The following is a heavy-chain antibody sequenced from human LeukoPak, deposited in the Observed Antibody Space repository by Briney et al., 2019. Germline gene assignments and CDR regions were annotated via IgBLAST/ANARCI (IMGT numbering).Heavy chain of an antibody. Sequence: GGSLRLSCITSGFTFRMYGMHWVRQAPGKGLEWVAFIRYDGSKEYYTDSVRGRLTISRDNSKNTLYLQMNSLRAEDTAVYYCAKGPHVGIFAVPNFDYWGQGTLVTVS. CDR3: AKGPHVGIFAVPNFDY. D-gene: IGHD3-3*01. CDR2: IRYDGSKE. V-gene: IGHV3-30*02. J-gene: IGHJ4*02. CDR1: GFTFRMYG.